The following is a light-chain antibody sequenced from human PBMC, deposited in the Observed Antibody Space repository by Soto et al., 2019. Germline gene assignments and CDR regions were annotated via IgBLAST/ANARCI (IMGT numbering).Light chain of an antibody. CDR2: DVS. J-gene: IGLJ1*01. CDR3: CSYSTGSTPWV. V-gene: IGLV2-14*03. Sequence: ALTQPASVSGSPGQSITISCTGTSSDVGGYNYVSWYQHHPGKAPKLIIFDVSDRPSGISDRFSASKSGNTASLTISGIQAEDEADYYCCSYSTGSTPWVFGTGT. CDR1: SSDVGGYNY.